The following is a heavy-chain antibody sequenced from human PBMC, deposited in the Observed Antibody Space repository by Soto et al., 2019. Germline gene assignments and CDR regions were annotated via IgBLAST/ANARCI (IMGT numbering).Heavy chain of an antibody. J-gene: IGHJ4*02. CDR2: IYPGNSNT. CDR1: GYSFTNYL. Sequence: GESLNISCHGSGYSFTNYLIGWVRQMPGTGLEWLGIIYPGNSNTRYSPSFEGQVTMSADKSINTAYLQWSSLRASDTAIYFCARPSDVGLASSFEYWGQGTQVTVSS. V-gene: IGHV5-51*01. CDR3: ARPSDVGLASSFEY.